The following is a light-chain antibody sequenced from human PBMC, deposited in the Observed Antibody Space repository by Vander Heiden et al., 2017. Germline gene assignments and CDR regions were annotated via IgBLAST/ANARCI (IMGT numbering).Light chain of an antibody. V-gene: IGLV2-23*01. CDR2: EGS. CDR3: CSYAGSSTWV. J-gene: IGLJ2*01. CDR1: SSDAGGYNL. Sequence: QSALTQPASVSGSPGQSLTISCTGTSSDAGGYNLVSWYQQHPGKAPKLMIYEGSKRPSGVSNRFSGSKSGNTASLTISGLQAEDEADYYCCSYAGSSTWVFGGGTKLTVL.